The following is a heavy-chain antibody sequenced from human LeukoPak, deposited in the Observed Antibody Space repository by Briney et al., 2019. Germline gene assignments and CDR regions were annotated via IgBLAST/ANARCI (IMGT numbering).Heavy chain of an antibody. CDR2: INHSGST. D-gene: IGHD3-10*01. J-gene: IGHJ4*02. V-gene: IGHV4-34*01. CDR3: ARHGRGVRGPEDY. CDR1: GGSISGYY. Sequence: SETLSLTCSVSGGSISGYYWSWIRQPPGKGLEWIGEINHSGSTNYNPSLKSRVTISVDTSKSQFSLKLSSVTAADTAVYYCARHGRGVRGPEDYWGQGTLVTVSS.